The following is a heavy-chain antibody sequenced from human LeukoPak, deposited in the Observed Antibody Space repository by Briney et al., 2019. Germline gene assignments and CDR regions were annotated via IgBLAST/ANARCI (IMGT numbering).Heavy chain of an antibody. V-gene: IGHV3-9*01. CDR1: GFTFDDYA. J-gene: IGHJ4*02. D-gene: IGHD3-22*01. CDR3: AKSGGPYYYDIPHLTQPHINYFDY. Sequence: GRSLRLSCAASGFTFDDYAMHWVRQAPGKGLEGVSGISWNSGSIGYADSVKGRFTISRDNAKNSLYLQMNSLRAEDTALYYCAKSGGPYYYDIPHLTQPHINYFDYWGQGTLVTVSS. CDR2: ISWNSGSI.